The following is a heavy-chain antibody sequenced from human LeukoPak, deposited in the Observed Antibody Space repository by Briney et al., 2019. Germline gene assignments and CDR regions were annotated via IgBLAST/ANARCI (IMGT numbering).Heavy chain of an antibody. CDR1: GGSLSSYY. V-gene: IGHV4-4*07. CDR3: TRDREHGTQDS. D-gene: IGHD1-26*01. Sequence: PSETLSLTCTVSGGSLSSYYWSWIRQPAGKGLEWIGRIYTSGSTNYKPSLKTRVTMSVDTSKNQFSLKLTSVTAADTAVYFCTRDREHGTQDSWGQGTPVTVSS. CDR2: IYTSGST. J-gene: IGHJ4*02.